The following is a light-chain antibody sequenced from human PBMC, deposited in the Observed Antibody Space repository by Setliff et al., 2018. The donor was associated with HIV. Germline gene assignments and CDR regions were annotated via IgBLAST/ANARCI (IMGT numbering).Light chain of an antibody. CDR2: EVN. V-gene: IGLV2-14*02. CDR1: SSDIGTYNL. J-gene: IGLJ1*01. Sequence: LTQPASVSGSPGQSITISCTGTSSDIGTYNLVSWYQQHPGKAPKVIIYEVNKRPSGVSNRFSASKSGNTASLTISGLQAEDEADYYCSSRIVSSALHVFGTGTKVTVL. CDR3: SSRIVSSALHV.